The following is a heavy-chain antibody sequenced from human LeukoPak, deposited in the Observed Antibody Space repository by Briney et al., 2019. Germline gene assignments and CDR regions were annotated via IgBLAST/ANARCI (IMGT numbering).Heavy chain of an antibody. CDR2: INSDGSST. CDR1: GFTFSSYW. V-gene: IGHV3-74*01. D-gene: IGHD3-22*01. CDR3: ARGDTMTTDY. J-gene: IGHJ4*02. Sequence: GGSLRLSXAASGFTFSSYWMHWVRQTPGKGLVWVLRINSDGSSTSYADSVKGRFTISRDNAKNTLYLQMNSLRAEDTAVYYCARGDTMTTDYWGQGTLVTVSS.